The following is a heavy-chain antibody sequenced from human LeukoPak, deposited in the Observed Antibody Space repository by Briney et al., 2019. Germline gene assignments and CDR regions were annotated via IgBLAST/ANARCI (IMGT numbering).Heavy chain of an antibody. D-gene: IGHD5-24*01. Sequence: ASVKDSLKASGYTFIQYVINSVRQAPGQGPEWMGWITPYNASAYYAQTFLDRLALTTYTTTSTAYMELMSLRYDDTALYYCARGWRHGYNADYFDDWGQRTLVTVSS. CDR3: ARGWRHGYNADYFDD. CDR1: GYTFIQYV. J-gene: IGHJ4*02. CDR2: ITPYNASA. V-gene: IGHV1-18*04.